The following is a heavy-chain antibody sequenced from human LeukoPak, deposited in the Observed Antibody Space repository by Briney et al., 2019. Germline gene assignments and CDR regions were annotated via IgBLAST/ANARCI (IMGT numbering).Heavy chain of an antibody. J-gene: IGHJ4*02. Sequence: PGGSLRLSCAASGFTFSSYEMNWVRQAPGKGLEWVSYISSSGSTIYYADSAKGRFTISRDNAKNSLYLQMNSLRAEDTAVYYCARRRDSGSLQHFDYWGQGTLVTVSS. CDR3: ARRRDSGSLQHFDY. D-gene: IGHD1-26*01. CDR2: ISSSGSTI. V-gene: IGHV3-48*03. CDR1: GFTFSSYE.